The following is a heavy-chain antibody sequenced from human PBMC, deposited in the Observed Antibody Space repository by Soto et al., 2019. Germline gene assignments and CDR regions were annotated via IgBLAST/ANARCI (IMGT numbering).Heavy chain of an antibody. D-gene: IGHD3-9*01. V-gene: IGHV1-46*03. CDR2: INPSGGST. J-gene: IGHJ4*02. CDR3: ASNLVLRYFDWLLYN. CDR1: GYTFTSYY. Sequence: GASVKVSCKASGYTFTSYYMHWVRQAPGQGLEWMGIINPSGGSTSYAQKFQGRVTMTRDTSTSTVYMELSSLRSEDTAVYYCASNLVLRYFDWLLYNWGQGTLVTVSS.